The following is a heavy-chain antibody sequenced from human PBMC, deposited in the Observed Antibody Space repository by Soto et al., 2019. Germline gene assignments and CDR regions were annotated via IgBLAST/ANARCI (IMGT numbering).Heavy chain of an antibody. Sequence: EVQMLESGGGLLQPGGSLRLSCAASGFTFGTYAMSWVRQAPGKGLEWVSGISGSGVSTYYADSVKGRFTISRDNSKNTVYLQMNSLRAEDTAVYYCATDPRIAAEGRDFDYWGQGTLVTVSS. CDR2: ISGSGVST. J-gene: IGHJ4*02. CDR1: GFTFGTYA. V-gene: IGHV3-23*01. CDR3: ATDPRIAAEGRDFDY. D-gene: IGHD6-13*01.